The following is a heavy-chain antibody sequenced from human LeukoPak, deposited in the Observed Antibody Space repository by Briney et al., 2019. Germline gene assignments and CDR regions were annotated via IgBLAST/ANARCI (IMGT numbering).Heavy chain of an antibody. CDR3: ARMVRGVIDYYGMDV. CDR1: GGSISSGDYY. CDR2: IYYSGST. J-gene: IGHJ6*02. V-gene: IGHV4-30-4*01. D-gene: IGHD3-10*01. Sequence: SQTLSLTCTVSGGSISSGDYYWSWIRQPPGKGLEWIGYIYYSGSTYYNPSLKSRVTISVDTSKNQFSLKLSSVTAADTAVYYCARMVRGVIDYYGMDVWGQGTTVTVSS.